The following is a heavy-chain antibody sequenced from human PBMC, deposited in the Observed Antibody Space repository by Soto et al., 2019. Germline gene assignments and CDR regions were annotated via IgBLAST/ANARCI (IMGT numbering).Heavy chain of an antibody. J-gene: IGHJ5*02. CDR3: ARATNIVVVPPQSQGWFDP. CDR1: GGSISSGGYS. D-gene: IGHD2-2*01. CDR2: IYHSGST. V-gene: IGHV4-30-2*01. Sequence: KSSETLSLTCAVSGGSISSGGYSWSWIRQPPGKGLEWIGYIYHSGSTYYNPSLKSRVTISVDRSKNQFSLKLSSVTAADTAVYYCARATNIVVVPPQSQGWFDPWGQGTLVPSPQ.